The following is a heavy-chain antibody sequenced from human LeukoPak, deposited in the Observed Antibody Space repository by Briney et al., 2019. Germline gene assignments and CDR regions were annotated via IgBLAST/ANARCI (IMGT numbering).Heavy chain of an antibody. J-gene: IGHJ2*01. CDR2: INKDGRTI. D-gene: IGHD2-2*01. CDR1: GFSFSSSW. Sequence: GGSLRLSCEASGFSFSSSWMHWVRQAPGKGLVWVSRINKDGRTINYADSVKGRFTISRDNAKNTLYLQMNSLRAEDTAVYYCAKKRVITTPAAIDWYFDLWGRGTLLTVSS. V-gene: IGHV3-74*01. CDR3: AKKRVITTPAAIDWYFDL.